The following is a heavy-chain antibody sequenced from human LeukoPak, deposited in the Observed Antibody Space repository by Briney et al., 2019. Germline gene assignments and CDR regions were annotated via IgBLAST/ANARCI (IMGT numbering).Heavy chain of an antibody. J-gene: IGHJ4*02. V-gene: IGHV3-7*01. CDR2: IKQDGSEK. D-gene: IGHD5-18*01. CDR1: GFMFSSNW. CDR3: ARRRYSYGVYGWLGYFDF. Sequence: PGGSLRLSCAASGFMFSSNWMSWVRQAPGKGLEWVANIKQDGSEKYYVDSVKGRFTISRDNAKNSLFLQMNSLRAEDTAVYYCARRRYSYGVYGWLGYFDFWGQGTLVTVSS.